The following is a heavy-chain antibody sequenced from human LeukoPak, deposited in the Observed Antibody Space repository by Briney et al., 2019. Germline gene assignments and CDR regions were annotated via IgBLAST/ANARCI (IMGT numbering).Heavy chain of an antibody. Sequence: QTGGSLRLSCAASGFTFSSYAMHWVRQAPGKGLEWVAVISYDGSNKYYADSVKGRFTISRDNSKNTLYLQMNSLRAEDTAVYYCARPALDYYGGPPYYFDYWGQGTLVTVSS. CDR2: ISYDGSNK. V-gene: IGHV3-30-3*01. CDR1: GFTFSSYA. J-gene: IGHJ4*02. D-gene: IGHD3-10*01. CDR3: ARPALDYYGGPPYYFDY.